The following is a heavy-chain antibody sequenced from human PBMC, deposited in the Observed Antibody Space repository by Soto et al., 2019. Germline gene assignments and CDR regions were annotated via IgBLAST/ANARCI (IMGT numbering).Heavy chain of an antibody. CDR2: IYYSGST. CDR3: ARTPTRSDFHVVLHFFDL. CDR1: GGSISSGGYY. Sequence: SETLSLTCTVSGGSISSGGYYWSWIRQHPGKGLEWIGYIYYSGSTYYNPSLKSRVTISVDTSKNQFSLKLSSVTAADTAVYYCARTPTRSDFHVVLHFFDLWGQGTQVTVSS. D-gene: IGHD3-3*02. V-gene: IGHV4-31*03. J-gene: IGHJ4*02.